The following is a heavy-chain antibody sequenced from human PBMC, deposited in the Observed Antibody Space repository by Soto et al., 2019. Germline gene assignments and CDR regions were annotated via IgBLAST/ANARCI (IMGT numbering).Heavy chain of an antibody. CDR1: GFTFSSYA. CDR2: ISYDGSNK. D-gene: IGHD6-6*01. CDR3: ARDRRYSSSPNWFDP. V-gene: IGHV3-30-3*01. J-gene: IGHJ5*02. Sequence: QVQLVESGGGVVQPGRSLRLSCAASGFTFSSYAMHWVHQAPGKGLEWVAVISYDGSNKYYADSVKGRFTISRDNSKNTLYLQMNSLRAEDTAVYYCARDRRYSSSPNWFDPWGQGTLVTVSS.